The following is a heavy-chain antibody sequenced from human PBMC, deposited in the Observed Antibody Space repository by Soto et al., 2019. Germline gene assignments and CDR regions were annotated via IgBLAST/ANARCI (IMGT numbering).Heavy chain of an antibody. J-gene: IGHJ6*02. CDR3: ARRFYAPFWSGYYRPRSGYYYYGMDV. CDR1: GRSFSGYI. D-gene: IGHD3-3*01. Sequence: SETLSLTCDVYGRSFSGYIWTWIRQTPGKGLQWIGQINHSGSANYNPSLKSRVTISVHTSNSQFSLELSSVTAADTAVYYCARRFYAPFWSGYYRPRSGYYYYGMDVWGQGPRSP. CDR2: INHSGSA. V-gene: IGHV4-34*01.